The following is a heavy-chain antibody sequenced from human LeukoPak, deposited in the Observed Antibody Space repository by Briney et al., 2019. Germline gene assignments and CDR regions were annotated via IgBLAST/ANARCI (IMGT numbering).Heavy chain of an antibody. Sequence: GGSLRLSCAASGFTFSSYAMSWVRQAPGKGLEWVSAISGSGGSTYYADSVKGRFTISRDNSKSTLYLQMNSLRAEDTAVYYCARSGRITMIVVVRLIDYWGQGTLVTVSS. CDR3: ARSGRITMIVVVRLIDY. CDR1: GFTFSSYA. V-gene: IGHV3-23*01. D-gene: IGHD3-22*01. J-gene: IGHJ4*02. CDR2: ISGSGGST.